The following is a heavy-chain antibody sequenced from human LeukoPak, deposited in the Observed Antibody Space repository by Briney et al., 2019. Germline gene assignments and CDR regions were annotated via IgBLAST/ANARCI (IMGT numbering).Heavy chain of an antibody. CDR2: IYYSGST. CDR1: GGSISSGGYY. D-gene: IGHD6-6*01. Sequence: SETLSLTCTVSGGSISSGGYYWSWIRQHPGKGLEWIGYIYYSGSTYYNPSLKSRVTISVDTSKNQFSLKLSSVTAADTAVYYCAREWRGSSSSYFDYWGQGTLVTVSS. V-gene: IGHV4-31*03. J-gene: IGHJ4*02. CDR3: AREWRGSSSSYFDY.